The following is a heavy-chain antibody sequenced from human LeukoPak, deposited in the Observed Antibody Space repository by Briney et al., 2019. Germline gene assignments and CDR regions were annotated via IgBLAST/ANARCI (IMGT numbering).Heavy chain of an antibody. CDR3: AKDGGWSLDY. CDR2: ISYDGSNK. Sequence: PGRSLRLSCAASGFTFSSYGMHWVRQAPGKGLEWVAVISYDGSNKYYADSVKGRFTISRDNSKNTLYLQMNSLRAEDTAVYYCAKDGGWSLDYWGQGTLVTVSS. V-gene: IGHV3-30*18. CDR1: GFTFSSYG. J-gene: IGHJ4*02. D-gene: IGHD6-19*01.